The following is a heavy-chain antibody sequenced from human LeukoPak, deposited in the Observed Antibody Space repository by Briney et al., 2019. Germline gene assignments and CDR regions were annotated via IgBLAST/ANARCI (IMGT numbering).Heavy chain of an antibody. J-gene: IGHJ4*02. Sequence: PGGSLRLSCAASGFTFSSYAMSWVRQAPGKGLEWVSAISGSGGSTYYADSVKGRFTISRDNSKNTLYLQMNSLRAEDTAVYYCAKGIVYYYDSSGYYYAFWGQGTPVTVSS. V-gene: IGHV3-23*01. CDR2: ISGSGGST. CDR1: GFTFSSYA. D-gene: IGHD3-22*01. CDR3: AKGIVYYYDSSGYYYAF.